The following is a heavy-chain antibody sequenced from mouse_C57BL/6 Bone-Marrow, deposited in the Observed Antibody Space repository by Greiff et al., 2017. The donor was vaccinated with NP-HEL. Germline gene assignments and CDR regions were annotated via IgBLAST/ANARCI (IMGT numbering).Heavy chain of an antibody. V-gene: IGHV1-42*01. CDR2: INPSTGGT. CDR1: GYSFTGYY. Sequence: VQLQQSGPELVKPGASVKISCKASGYSFTGYYMNWVKQSPEQSLEWIGEINPSTGGTTYNQKFKAKATLTVDKSSSTAYMQLKSLTSEDAAVYYFASGDYDGFDYWGQGTTLTVSS. D-gene: IGHD2-4*01. J-gene: IGHJ2*01. CDR3: ASGDYDGFDY.